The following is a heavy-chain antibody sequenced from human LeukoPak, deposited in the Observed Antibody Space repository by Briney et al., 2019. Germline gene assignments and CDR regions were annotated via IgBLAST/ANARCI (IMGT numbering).Heavy chain of an antibody. Sequence: GVSVKVSCKASGGTFSSYAISWVRQAPGQGLEWMGGIIPIFGTANYAQKFQGRVTITADESTSTAYMELSSLRSEDTAVYYCARDCGYDSSGYQKYFQHWGQGTLVTVSS. CDR2: IIPIFGTA. J-gene: IGHJ1*01. V-gene: IGHV1-69*13. D-gene: IGHD3-22*01. CDR1: GGTFSSYA. CDR3: ARDCGYDSSGYQKYFQH.